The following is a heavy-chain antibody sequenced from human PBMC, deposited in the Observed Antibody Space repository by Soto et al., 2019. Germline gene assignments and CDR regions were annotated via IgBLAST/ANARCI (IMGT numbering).Heavy chain of an antibody. CDR2: IWYDGSNK. D-gene: IGHD2-15*01. J-gene: IGHJ6*02. CDR3: ARAPLKDCSGGSCYSPYYGMDV. CDR1: GFTFSSYG. V-gene: IGHV3-33*01. Sequence: QVQLVESGGGVVQPGRSLRLSCAASGFTFSSYGMHWVRQAPGKGLEWVAVIWYDGSNKYYADSVKGRFTISRDNSKNTRYMQMNSMRAEDTAVYYCARAPLKDCSGGSCYSPYYGMDVWGQGTTVTVSS.